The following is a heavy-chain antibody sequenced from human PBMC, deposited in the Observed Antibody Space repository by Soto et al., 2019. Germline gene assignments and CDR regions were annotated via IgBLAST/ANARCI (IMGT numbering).Heavy chain of an antibody. J-gene: IGHJ4*02. CDR2: IHHSGPT. CDR3: ARLEYRRLGYFDC. CDR1: GGSISSNSHH. Sequence: ETLSLTCTVSGGSISSNSHHWGWIRQPPGKGLEWIGSIHHSGPTNYNLSLKSRVTTSVDTSKNQFSLKMSSVTDADTAVYFCARLEYRRLGYFDCWGQGTLVTVSS. V-gene: IGHV4-39*01. D-gene: IGHD6-6*01.